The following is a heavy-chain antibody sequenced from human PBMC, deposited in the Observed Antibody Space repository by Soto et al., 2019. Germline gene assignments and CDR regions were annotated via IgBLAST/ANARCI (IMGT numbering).Heavy chain of an antibody. CDR1: GFTFSNAW. Sequence: LRLSCAASGFTFSNAWMSWVRQAPGKGLEWVGRIKSNTDGGTTDYAAPVKGRFTISRDDSKNTLYLQMNSLKTEDTAVYYCTTKTVVGARLFDYWGQGTLVTVSS. CDR2: IKSNTDGGTT. CDR3: TTKTVVGARLFDY. J-gene: IGHJ4*02. V-gene: IGHV3-15*01. D-gene: IGHD1-26*01.